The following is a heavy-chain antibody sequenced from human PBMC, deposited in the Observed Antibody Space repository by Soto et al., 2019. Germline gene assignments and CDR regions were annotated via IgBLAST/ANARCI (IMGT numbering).Heavy chain of an antibody. V-gene: IGHV1-3*01. CDR2: INAGNGNT. CDR1: GYTFTSYA. J-gene: IGHJ4*02. Sequence: QVQLVQSGAEVKKPGASVKVSCKASGYTFTSYAMHWVRQAPGQRLECMGWINAGNGNTKYSQKFQGRVTITRDTSASTAYMELSSLRSEDTAVYYCARSGTELERDLKGFDYWGQGTLVTVSS. CDR3: ARSGTELERDLKGFDY. D-gene: IGHD1-1*01.